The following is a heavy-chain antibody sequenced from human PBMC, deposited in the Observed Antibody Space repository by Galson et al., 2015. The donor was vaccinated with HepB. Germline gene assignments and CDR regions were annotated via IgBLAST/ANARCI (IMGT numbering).Heavy chain of an antibody. CDR3: AKVFPEKTDGWYRPALYYFDS. D-gene: IGHD6-19*01. Sequence: SLRLSCAASGFTFRYYAMSWVRQAPGKGLEWVSAICPSGDNTYHADSMKGRFTISRDNSQNTLFLQMNSLRADDTAIYFCAKVFPEKTDGWYRPALYYFDSWDQGTRVTVSS. CDR2: ICPSGDNT. CDR1: GFTFRYYA. J-gene: IGHJ4*02. V-gene: IGHV3-23*01.